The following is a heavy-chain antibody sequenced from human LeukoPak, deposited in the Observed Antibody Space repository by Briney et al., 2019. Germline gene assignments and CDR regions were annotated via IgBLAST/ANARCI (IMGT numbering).Heavy chain of an antibody. D-gene: IGHD2-2*01. CDR2: INHSGST. V-gene: IGHV4-34*01. CDR1: GGSFSGYY. CDR3: ARGGGDSIVVVPAATRHFDY. Sequence: SETLSLTCTVYGGSFSGYYWSWLRQPPGKGLEWIGEINHSGSTNYNPSLKSRVTISVDTSKNQFSLKLSSVTAADTAVYYCARGGGDSIVVVPAATRHFDYWGQGTLVTVSS. J-gene: IGHJ4*02.